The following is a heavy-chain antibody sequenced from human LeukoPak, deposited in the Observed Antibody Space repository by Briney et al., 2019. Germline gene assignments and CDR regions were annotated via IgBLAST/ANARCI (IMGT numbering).Heavy chain of an antibody. D-gene: IGHD5-18*01. CDR3: ARRGNTYGSGYFDP. V-gene: IGHV4-39*01. Sequence: PSETLSLTCTVSGGSISSSSYSWGWIRQPPVKGLEWIGRIYYSRYTSYNPYLKSRVTISVDTSKNQFSLKLSSVTAADTAVYYCARRGNTYGSGYFDPWGQGTLVTVSA. CDR2: IYYSRYT. J-gene: IGHJ5*02. CDR1: GGSISSSSYS.